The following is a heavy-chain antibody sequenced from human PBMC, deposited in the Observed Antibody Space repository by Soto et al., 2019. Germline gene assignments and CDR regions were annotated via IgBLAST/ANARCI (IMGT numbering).Heavy chain of an antibody. CDR2: MYYSGST. D-gene: IGHD1-26*01. J-gene: IGHJ4*02. CDR1: GGSISSGGSY. Sequence: QVQLQESGPGLVKPSQALSLTCTVSGGSISSGGSYWSWVRQHPGKGLEWIAYMYYSGSTYYNPSLKSRVSVAVDTSKNQFSLKLSAVTAADTAVYYCARFSGSYLRDWGQGTLVTVSS. CDR3: ARFSGSYLRD. V-gene: IGHV4-31*03.